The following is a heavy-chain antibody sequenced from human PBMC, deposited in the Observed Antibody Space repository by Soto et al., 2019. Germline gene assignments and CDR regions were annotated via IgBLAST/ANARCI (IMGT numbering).Heavy chain of an antibody. V-gene: IGHV3-30*18. CDR1: GFMFSSYA. CDR2: ISYDGSNK. CDR3: AKGYLPAAKGWFDP. D-gene: IGHD2-2*01. Sequence: PGGSLSLSCAASGFMFSSYAMDWVRQAPGKGLEWVTFISYDGSNKYYSDSVKGRFTISRDNSKNTLYLQMNSLRADDTAVYYCAKGYLPAAKGWFDPWGQGTLVTVSS. J-gene: IGHJ5*02.